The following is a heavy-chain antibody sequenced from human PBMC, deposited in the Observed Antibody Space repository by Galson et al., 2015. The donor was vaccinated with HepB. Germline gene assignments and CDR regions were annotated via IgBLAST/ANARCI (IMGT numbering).Heavy chain of an antibody. Sequence: SVKVSCKASGYTFAYGVTWVRQAPGQGLECMGWISGYNGYPKSAEKFQGRVTMTTDTSTNTAYMELRSLTSDDTAVYYCARGRTTVWSFDFWGQGTLVTVSS. CDR1: GYTFAYG. CDR3: ARGRTTVWSFDF. J-gene: IGHJ4*02. D-gene: IGHD2-2*01. CDR2: ISGYNGYP. V-gene: IGHV1-18*01.